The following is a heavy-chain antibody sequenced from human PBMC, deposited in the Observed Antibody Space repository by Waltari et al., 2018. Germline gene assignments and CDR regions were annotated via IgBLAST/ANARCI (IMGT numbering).Heavy chain of an antibody. CDR2: MDYSGSSGST. D-gene: IGHD6-19*01. CDR3: ARGVTVAGPGNLDN. V-gene: IGHV4-59*01. J-gene: IGHJ4*02. Sequence: QVQLQESGPGLVKPSETLSLTCTVSGGSISSYSWCWIRQPPGKGLEWIGYMDYSGSSGSTYYSPSLRNRVTISVDTSKNQFSLRLSSVTAADTAVYYCARGVTVAGPGNLDNWGQGTLVTVSS. CDR1: GGSISSYS.